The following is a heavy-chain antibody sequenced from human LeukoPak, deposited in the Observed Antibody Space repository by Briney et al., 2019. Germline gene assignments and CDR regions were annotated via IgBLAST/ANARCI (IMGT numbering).Heavy chain of an antibody. CDR2: IYHSGST. J-gene: IGHJ4*02. D-gene: IGHD4-17*01. V-gene: IGHV4-38-2*02. CDR1: GYSISSGYY. CDR3: ARIRTGDLDY. Sequence: PSETLSLTCTVSGYSISSGYYWGWIRQPPGKGLEWIGSIYHSGSTYYNPSLKSRVTISVGTSKNQFSLKLSSVTAADTAVYYCARIRTGDLDYWGQGTLVTVSS.